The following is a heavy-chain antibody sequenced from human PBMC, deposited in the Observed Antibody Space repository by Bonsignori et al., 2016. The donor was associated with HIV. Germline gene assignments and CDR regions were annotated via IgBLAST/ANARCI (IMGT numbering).Heavy chain of an antibody. D-gene: IGHD2-15*01. J-gene: IGHJ4*02. V-gene: IGHV3-30-3*01. CDR2: ISYDESNR. Sequence: WIRQPPGKGLEWVAVISYDESNRYYADSVKGRFTISRDKSKNTLYLQMNSLRAEDTAVYYCARDSDGFLCGNCYWGRLDYWGQGTLVTVSS. CDR3: ARDSDGFLCGNCYWGRLDY.